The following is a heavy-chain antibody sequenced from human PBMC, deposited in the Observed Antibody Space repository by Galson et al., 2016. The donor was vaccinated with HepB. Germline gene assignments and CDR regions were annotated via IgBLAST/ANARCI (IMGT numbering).Heavy chain of an antibody. CDR2: ISDSGRTT. CDR3: ANLRGGYSGPRYYDYYNGMDV. D-gene: IGHD5-12*01. Sequence: SLRLSCAASGFAFSSYAMSWVRQAPGKGLEWVSAISDSGRTTYYTDSVKGRFTISRDNSRNTLHLQMNGLTAEDTAIYYCANLRGGYSGPRYYDYYNGMDVWGQGTTVTVSS. V-gene: IGHV3-23*01. CDR1: GFAFSSYA. J-gene: IGHJ6*02.